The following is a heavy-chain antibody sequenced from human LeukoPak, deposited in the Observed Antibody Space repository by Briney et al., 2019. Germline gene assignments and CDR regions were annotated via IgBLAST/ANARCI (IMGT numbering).Heavy chain of an antibody. CDR1: GFTFSTYT. CDR2: ISYDGSNK. Sequence: GRSLRLSCAASGFTFSTYTMHWVRQAPGKGLEWVAVISYDGSNKYYTGSVKGRFTISRDNSKNTLYLQMNSLRAEDTAVYYCAREPTGDERGPFDYWGQGTLVTVSS. D-gene: IGHD3-16*01. CDR3: AREPTGDERGPFDY. J-gene: IGHJ4*02. V-gene: IGHV3-30*04.